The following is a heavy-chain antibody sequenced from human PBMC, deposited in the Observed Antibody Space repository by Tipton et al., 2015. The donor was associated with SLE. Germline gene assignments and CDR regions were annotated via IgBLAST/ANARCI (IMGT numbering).Heavy chain of an antibody. V-gene: IGHV3-21*06. CDR1: GFSFDRYA. CDR2: ISRRTKDI. CDR3: ARDPRNKGLDP. D-gene: IGHD1/OR15-1a*01. J-gene: IGHJ5*02. Sequence: SLRLSCAASGFSFDRYAMNWVRQAPGKGLEWVAYISRRTKDIYYADSVKGRFTISRDNAKNSMYLQMNRLRDEDTAVYYCARDPRNKGLDPWGQGTLVIVSS.